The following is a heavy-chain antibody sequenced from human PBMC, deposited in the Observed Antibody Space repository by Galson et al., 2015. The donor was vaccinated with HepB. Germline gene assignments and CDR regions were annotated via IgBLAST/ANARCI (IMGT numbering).Heavy chain of an antibody. D-gene: IGHD4-17*01. V-gene: IGHV3-23*01. CDR1: GFTFRDYV. Sequence: LRLSCAASGFTFRDYVMSWVRQAPGKGLEWVSGLTPRGETTYYADSVRGRFTISRDNSKNTLYLQMNSLRAEDTAVYYCARLTTMTAINWFDPWGQGTLVTVSS. CDR3: ARLTTMTAINWFDP. CDR2: LTPRGETT. J-gene: IGHJ5*02.